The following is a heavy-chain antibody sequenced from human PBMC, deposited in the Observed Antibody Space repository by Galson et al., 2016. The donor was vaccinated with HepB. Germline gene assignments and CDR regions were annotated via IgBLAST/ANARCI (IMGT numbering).Heavy chain of an antibody. CDR3: ERANFDWLSRYYYFGMDV. J-gene: IGHJ6*02. D-gene: IGHD3-9*01. CDR2: ISGFNGNT. CDR1: GYTFSSIG. Sequence: SVKVSCKASGYTFSSIGISWLRQAPGQGLEWMGWISGFNGNTNYAQKVQGRVTMATDTSTGTAYMELRSLRSDDTAIYFCERANFDWLSRYYYFGMDVWGQGTTVTVSS. V-gene: IGHV1-18*01.